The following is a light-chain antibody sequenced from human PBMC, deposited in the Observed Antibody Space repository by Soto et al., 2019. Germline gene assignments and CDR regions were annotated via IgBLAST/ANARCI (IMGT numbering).Light chain of an antibody. CDR2: STN. Sequence: QAVVTQEPSFSVSPGRTVTLTCGLSSGSVSTSYYPSWYQQTPGQAPRTLIYSTNTRSSGVPDRFSGSILGNKAALTITGAQAYDESEYYCVLYMGSGIWVFGGGTKLTVL. CDR1: SGSVSTSYY. J-gene: IGLJ3*02. CDR3: VLYMGSGIWV. V-gene: IGLV8-61*01.